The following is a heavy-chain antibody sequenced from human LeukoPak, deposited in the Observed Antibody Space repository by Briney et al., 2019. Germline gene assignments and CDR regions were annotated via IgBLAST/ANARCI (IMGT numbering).Heavy chain of an antibody. CDR3: ARRGAAAGTGDY. CDR1: GFTFDDYG. D-gene: IGHD6-13*01. V-gene: IGHV3-20*04. J-gene: IGHJ4*02. CDR2: INWNGGST. Sequence: GGSLRLSCAASGFTFDDYGMSWVRQAPGKGLEWVSGINWNGGSTGYADSVKGRFTISRDNAKNTLYLQMNSLRVEDTAVYYCARRGAAAGTGDYWGQGTLVTVSS.